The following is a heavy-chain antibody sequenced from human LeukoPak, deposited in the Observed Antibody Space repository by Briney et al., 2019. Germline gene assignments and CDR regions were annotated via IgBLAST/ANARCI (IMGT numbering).Heavy chain of an antibody. CDR2: INPSGGST. Sequence: ASVKVSCKASGYTFTSYYMHWVRQAPGQGVEWMGIINPSGGSTSYAQKFQGRVTMTRDTSTSTVYMELSSLRSEDTAVYYCTRGGYCSSTSCLDFDYWGQGTLVTVSS. CDR3: TRGGYCSSTSCLDFDY. D-gene: IGHD2-2*01. CDR1: GYTFTSYY. J-gene: IGHJ4*02. V-gene: IGHV1-46*01.